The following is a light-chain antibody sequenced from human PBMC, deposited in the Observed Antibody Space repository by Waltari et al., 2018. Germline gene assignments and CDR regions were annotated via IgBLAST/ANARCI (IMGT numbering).Light chain of an antibody. CDR1: RSVGRT. CDR2: AAA. Sequence: SCRASRSVGRTLAWYQQKPGQAPRLLIYAAANRATGIPDRFSGSGSGTDFSLTISRLEPEDFAVYYCQHYVRLPATFGQGTKVAIK. J-gene: IGKJ1*01. CDR3: QHYVRLPAT. V-gene: IGKV3-20*01.